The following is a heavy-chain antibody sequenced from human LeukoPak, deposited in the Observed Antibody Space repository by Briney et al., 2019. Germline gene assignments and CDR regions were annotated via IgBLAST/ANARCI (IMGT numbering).Heavy chain of an antibody. J-gene: IGHJ4*02. D-gene: IGHD6-19*01. CDR1: GGTFSSYA. Sequence: SVQVSCKASGGTFSSYAISWVRQAPGQGLEWMGGIIPIFGTANYAQKFQGRVTITADKPTSTAYMELSSLRSEDTAVYFCARSSGWKYYVDYWGQGTLVTVSS. CDR3: ARSSGWKYYVDY. CDR2: IIPIFGTA. V-gene: IGHV1-69*06.